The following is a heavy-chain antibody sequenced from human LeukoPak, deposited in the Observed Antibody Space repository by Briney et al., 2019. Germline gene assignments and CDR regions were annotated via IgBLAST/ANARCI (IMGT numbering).Heavy chain of an antibody. CDR1: GYTFTGYY. J-gene: IGHJ6*02. V-gene: IGHV1-2*02. Sequence: ASVKVSCKASGYTFTGYYMHGVRQAPGQGRDGMGWINPKRGGSKNPQKFQGRVTMNRDTYISTAYMELSRLRSDDTAVYYCASDLGADSSGIYYYYGMDVWGQGTTVTVSS. D-gene: IGHD3-22*01. CDR3: ASDLGADSSGIYYYYGMDV. CDR2: INPKRGGS.